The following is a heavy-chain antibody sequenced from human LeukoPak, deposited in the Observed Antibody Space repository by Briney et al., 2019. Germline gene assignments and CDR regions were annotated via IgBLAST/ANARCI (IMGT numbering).Heavy chain of an antibody. D-gene: IGHD2-2*02. J-gene: IGHJ4*02. Sequence: ASVKVSCKASGGTFISYAISWVRQAPGQGLEWMGIINPSGGSTSYAQKFQGRVTMTRDTSTSTVYMELSSLRSEDTAVYYCARDTIGYCSSTSCHKLDYWGQGTLVTVSS. V-gene: IGHV1-46*01. CDR3: ARDTIGYCSSTSCHKLDY. CDR1: GGTFISYA. CDR2: INPSGGST.